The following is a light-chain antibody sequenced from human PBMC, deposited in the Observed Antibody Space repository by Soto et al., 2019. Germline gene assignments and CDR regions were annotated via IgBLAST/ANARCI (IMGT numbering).Light chain of an antibody. CDR2: WAS. CDR1: QSVLYSSSNKNY. Sequence: DIVMTQSPDSLAVSLGERATINCKSSQSVLYSSSNKNYLAWYQQKPGQPPKLLIYWASTRESGVPDRFSGSGSGTDFTLTISSLQAEDVAVYYCQQYYSTPTFGQGTKVDIK. V-gene: IGKV4-1*01. CDR3: QQYYSTPT. J-gene: IGKJ1*01.